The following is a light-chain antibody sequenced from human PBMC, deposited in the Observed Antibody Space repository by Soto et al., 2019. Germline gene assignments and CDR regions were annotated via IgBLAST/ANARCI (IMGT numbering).Light chain of an antibody. CDR2: RAS. CDR3: QQYAASPLT. CDR1: QSVSSNY. J-gene: IGKJ4*01. V-gene: IGKV3-20*01. Sequence: EIVLTQSSGTLSLSPGERVTLSCRASQSVSSNYLAWYQQKSGQAPRLLIYRASTRATGNPDRFSGSGSGTDFSLIISRLEPEYSAVYYCQQYAASPLTFGGGTKLEIK.